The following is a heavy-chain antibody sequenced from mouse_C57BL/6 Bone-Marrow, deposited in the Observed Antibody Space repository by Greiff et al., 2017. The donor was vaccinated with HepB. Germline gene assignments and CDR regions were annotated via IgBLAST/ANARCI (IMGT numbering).Heavy chain of an antibody. Sequence: EVQLQQSGTVLARPGASVKMSCKTSGYTFTSYWMHWVKQRPGQGLEWIGAIYPGNSDTSYNQKFKGKAKLTAVTSASTAYMELSSLTNEDAAVYYCTREGYGSSTGYFDYWGQGTTLTVSS. D-gene: IGHD1-1*01. CDR3: TREGYGSSTGYFDY. V-gene: IGHV1-5*01. J-gene: IGHJ2*01. CDR2: IYPGNSDT. CDR1: GYTFTSYW.